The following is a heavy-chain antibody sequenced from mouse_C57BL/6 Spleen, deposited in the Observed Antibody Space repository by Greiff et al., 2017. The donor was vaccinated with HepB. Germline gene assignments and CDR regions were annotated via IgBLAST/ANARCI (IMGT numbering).Heavy chain of an antibody. D-gene: IGHD1-1*01. Sequence: VQLQQSGAELVKPGASVKISCKASGYAFSSYWMNWVKQRPGKGLEWIGQIYPGDGDTNYNGKFKGKATLTADKSSSTAYMQLSSLTSEDSAVYFCAREDITTVAYFDVWGTGTTVTVSS. V-gene: IGHV1-80*01. CDR1: GYAFSSYW. CDR3: AREDITTVAYFDV. CDR2: IYPGDGDT. J-gene: IGHJ1*03.